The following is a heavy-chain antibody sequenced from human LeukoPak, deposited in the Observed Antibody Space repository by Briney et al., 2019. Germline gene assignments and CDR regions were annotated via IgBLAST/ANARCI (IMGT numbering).Heavy chain of an antibody. Sequence: GGSLRLSCAVSGFTFSSSWMHWARQAPGKGLVWVSHIKTDGSTTAYADSVKGRFTISRDNAKNTLYPQMNSLRAEDTGVYYCARGNQQLPRSTPDYWGQGTLVTVSS. CDR2: IKTDGSTT. CDR3: ARGNQQLPRSTPDY. J-gene: IGHJ4*02. V-gene: IGHV3-74*01. CDR1: GFTFSSSW. D-gene: IGHD2-2*01.